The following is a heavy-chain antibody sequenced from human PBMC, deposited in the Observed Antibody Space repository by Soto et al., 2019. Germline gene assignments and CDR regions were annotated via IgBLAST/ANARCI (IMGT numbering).Heavy chain of an antibody. Sequence: EVQVLESGGGLAQPGRSLRLSCAVSGLSFSSYAMTWVRQSPGKGLEWVSSISRSGNSTYSADSVRGRFTISRDNSKNTLYLQMNSLRAEDTAVYYCAKDAIILGWLPTSYYFDFRGQGTLVTVSS. CDR2: ISRSGNST. V-gene: IGHV3-23*01. CDR1: GLSFSSYA. D-gene: IGHD3-9*01. CDR3: AKDAIILGWLPTSYYFDF. J-gene: IGHJ4*02.